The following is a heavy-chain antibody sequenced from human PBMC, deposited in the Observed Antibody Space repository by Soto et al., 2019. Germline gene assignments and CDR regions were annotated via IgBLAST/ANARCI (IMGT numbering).Heavy chain of an antibody. J-gene: IGHJ4*02. D-gene: IGHD3-22*01. CDR1: GFTFSSYS. CDR3: ARGDSSGYYYETLFDY. V-gene: IGHV3-48*02. CDR2: ISSSSNSI. Sequence: EVQLVESGGGLVQPGGSLRLSCAASGFTFSSYSMNWVRQAPGKGLEWVSYISSSSNSIYYADSVKGRFTISRDNAKNSLYLQMNSLRDEDTAVYYCARGDSSGYYYETLFDYWGQGTLVTVSS.